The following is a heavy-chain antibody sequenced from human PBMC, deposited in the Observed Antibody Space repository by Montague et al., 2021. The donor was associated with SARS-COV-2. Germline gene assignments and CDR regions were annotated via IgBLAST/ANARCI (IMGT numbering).Heavy chain of an antibody. J-gene: IGHJ6*02. CDR1: GGSISSSDYH. D-gene: IGHD5-18*01. CDR3: ARSSGYNYDISYYGMDV. Sequence: SETLSLTCTVSGGSISSSDYHWGWIRQPPGKGLEWIGTIYYSGNTYYSPSLKSRVAISVDTPKNHFSLKLTSLTAADTAVYYCARSSGYNYDISYYGMDVWGQGTTVTVSS. V-gene: IGHV4-39*02. CDR2: IYYSGNT.